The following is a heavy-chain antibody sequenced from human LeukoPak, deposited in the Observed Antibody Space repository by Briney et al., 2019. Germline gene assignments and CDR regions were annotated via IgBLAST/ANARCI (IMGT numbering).Heavy chain of an antibody. Sequence: ASVKVSCKASGYTFTSYGISWVRQAPGQGLEWMGWISAYNGNTNYAQKFQGRVTMTRDTSISTAYMELSRLRSDDTAVYYCARDLLTIVGATGYWFDPWGQGTLVTVSS. CDR1: GYTFTSYG. J-gene: IGHJ5*02. D-gene: IGHD1-26*01. V-gene: IGHV1-18*01. CDR2: ISAYNGNT. CDR3: ARDLLTIVGATGYWFDP.